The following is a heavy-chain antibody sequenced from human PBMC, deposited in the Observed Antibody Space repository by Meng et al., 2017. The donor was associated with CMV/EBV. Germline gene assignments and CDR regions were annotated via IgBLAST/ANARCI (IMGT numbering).Heavy chain of an antibody. CDR2: INPNSGGT. D-gene: IGHD1-26*01. J-gene: IGHJ4*02. CDR3: ARTPSYSGSQRPFDY. V-gene: IGHV1-2*02. Sequence: VQLGLFGAEVSRPGPSVKGSCKASGYTFTGYYMHLVRQAPGQGLEWMGWINPNSGGTNYAQKFQGRVTMTRDTSISTAYMELSRLRSDDTAVYYCARTPSYSGSQRPFDYWGQGTLVTVSS. CDR1: GYTFTGYY.